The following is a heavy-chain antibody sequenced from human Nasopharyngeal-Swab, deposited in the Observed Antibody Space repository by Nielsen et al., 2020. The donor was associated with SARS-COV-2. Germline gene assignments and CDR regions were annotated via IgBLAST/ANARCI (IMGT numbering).Heavy chain of an antibody. D-gene: IGHD2-15*01. Sequence: SETLSLTCAVYGGSFSAYYWSWIRQPPGKGLEWIGEINHSGSTNYNPSLKSRVTISIDTSKNQFSLKLSSVTAADTAVYYCARGGNCSGGSCYSKWRSIWHFDLWGRGTLVTVSS. CDR3: ARGGNCSGGSCYSKWRSIWHFDL. J-gene: IGHJ2*01. V-gene: IGHV4-34*01. CDR2: INHSGST. CDR1: GGSFSAYY.